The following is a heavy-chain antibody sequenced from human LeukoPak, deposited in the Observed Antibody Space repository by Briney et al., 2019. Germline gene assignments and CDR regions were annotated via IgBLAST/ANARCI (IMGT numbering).Heavy chain of an antibody. CDR3: ARPSYGDYVRRWFDP. D-gene: IGHD4-17*01. CDR2: IYYSGST. V-gene: IGHV4-39*01. CDR1: GGSFSGYY. J-gene: IGHJ5*02. Sequence: PSETLSLTCAVYGGSFSGYYWGWIRQPPGKGLEWIGSIYYSGSTYYNPSLKSRVTISVDTSKNQFSLKLSSVTAADTAVYYCARPSYGDYVRRWFDPWGQGTLVTVSS.